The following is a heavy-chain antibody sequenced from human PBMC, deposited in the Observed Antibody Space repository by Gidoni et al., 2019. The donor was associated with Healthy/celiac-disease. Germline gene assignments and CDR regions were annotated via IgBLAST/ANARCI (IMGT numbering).Heavy chain of an antibody. CDR2: IDPSDSYT. CDR1: GYSFTSYW. D-gene: IGHD3-10*01. V-gene: IGHV5-10-1*03. Sequence: EVQLVQSGAEVKKPGESLRISCKGSGYSFTSYWISWVRQMPGKGLEWMGRIDPSDSYTNYSPSFQGHVTISADKSISTAYLQWSSLKASDTAMYYCASSITLDNWFDPWGQGTLVTVSS. CDR3: ASSITLDNWFDP. J-gene: IGHJ5*02.